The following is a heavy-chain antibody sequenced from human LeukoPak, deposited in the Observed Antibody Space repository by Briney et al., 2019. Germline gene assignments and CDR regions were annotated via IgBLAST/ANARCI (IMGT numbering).Heavy chain of an antibody. D-gene: IGHD1-1*01. CDR3: ARHGVQLERPFDP. J-gene: IGHJ5*02. CDR2: IYPGDSDT. CDR1: GYSFTNYW. V-gene: IGHV5-51*01. Sequence: GESLKISCKGSGYSFTNYWIGWVRQMPGKGLEWMGIIYPGDSDTRYSPSFQGQVTISADKSISTAYLQWTSLKASDTAMYYCARHGVQLERPFDPWGQGTLVTVSS.